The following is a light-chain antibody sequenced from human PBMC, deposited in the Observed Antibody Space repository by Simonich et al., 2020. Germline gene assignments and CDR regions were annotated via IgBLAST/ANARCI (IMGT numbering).Light chain of an antibody. CDR1: ELPKQY. Sequence: SYELTQPPSVSVSPGQTARITCSGDELPKQYAYWYPQKPGQAPVLVIYKASERPSGIPERFSGSNSGNTATLTISGTQAMDEADYYCQAWDSSTVVFGGGTKLTVL. V-gene: IGLV3-1*01. CDR3: QAWDSSTVV. CDR2: KAS. J-gene: IGLJ2*01.